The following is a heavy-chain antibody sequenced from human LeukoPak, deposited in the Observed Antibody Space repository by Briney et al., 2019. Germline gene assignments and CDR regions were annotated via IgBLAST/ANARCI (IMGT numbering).Heavy chain of an antibody. J-gene: IGHJ4*02. Sequence: GGSLRLSCTASGFTFGDYLMSWFRQAPGKGREWIGFISGGTTEYAGSVKGRFTISRDDSTSIAYLQMNSLTTEDTAVYYCSRGSGWLSVYWGQGTLVTVSS. CDR2: ISGGTT. V-gene: IGHV3-49*03. D-gene: IGHD6-19*01. CDR3: SRGSGWLSVY. CDR1: GFTFGDYL.